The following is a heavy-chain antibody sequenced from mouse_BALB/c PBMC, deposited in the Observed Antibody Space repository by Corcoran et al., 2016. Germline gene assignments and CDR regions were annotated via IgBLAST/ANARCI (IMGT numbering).Heavy chain of an antibody. CDR2: INSDGSVI. D-gene: IGHD2-1*01. CDR3: MRYGNYWYFDV. Sequence: EVQLLETGGGLVQPGGSRGLSCEGSGFTFSCFWMRWVRQTPGKTLEWIGDINSDGSVINYAPSIKDRFTIFRDNDKSTLDLQMSNVRSEDTATYFCMRYGNYWYFDVWGAGTTVTVSS. V-gene: IGHV11-2*02. J-gene: IGHJ1*01. CDR1: GFTFSCFW.